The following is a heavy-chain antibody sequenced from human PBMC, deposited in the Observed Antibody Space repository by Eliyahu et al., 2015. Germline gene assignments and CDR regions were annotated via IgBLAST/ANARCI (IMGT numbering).Heavy chain of an antibody. V-gene: IGHV3-53*01. CDR2: IYSGGTK. Sequence: EVQLVESGGGLIQPXGSLRLSXIXSGFSVSXNDMTWVRQAPGKGLEWVSTIYSGGTKYYADSVKGRFDIYRDNSKNTLYLQMNSLRADDTAVYYCARDLEAFDIWGQGTMVTVSS. J-gene: IGHJ3*02. CDR3: ARDLEAFDI. CDR1: GFSVSXND.